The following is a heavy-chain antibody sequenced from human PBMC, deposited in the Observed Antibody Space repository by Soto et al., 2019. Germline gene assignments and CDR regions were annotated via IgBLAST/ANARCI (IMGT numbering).Heavy chain of an antibody. CDR3: ATCIVGATDYFDY. CDR1: GYSFTSYW. J-gene: IGHJ4*02. V-gene: IGHV5-51*01. D-gene: IGHD1-26*01. CDR2: IYPGDSDT. Sequence: GESLKISCKGSGYSFTSYWIGWVRQMPGKGLEWMGIIYPGDSDTRYSPSFQGQVTISADKSISTAYLQWSSLRASDTAMYYCATCIVGATDYFDYWGQGTLVTVSS.